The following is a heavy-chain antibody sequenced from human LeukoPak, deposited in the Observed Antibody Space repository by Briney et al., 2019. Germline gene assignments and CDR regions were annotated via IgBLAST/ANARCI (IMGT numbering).Heavy chain of an antibody. Sequence: SETLSLTCSVSGGSISGYYWSWIRQPPGQTLEWIGYIYSSGSTNYNPSLQSRVTMSVDTSMNQYSLRLSSVTAADTAVYYCARFTYTTRPSDVWGKGTTVTVSS. J-gene: IGHJ6*04. V-gene: IGHV4-4*09. CDR2: IYSSGST. D-gene: IGHD3-16*01. CDR3: ARFTYTTRPSDV. CDR1: GGSISGYY.